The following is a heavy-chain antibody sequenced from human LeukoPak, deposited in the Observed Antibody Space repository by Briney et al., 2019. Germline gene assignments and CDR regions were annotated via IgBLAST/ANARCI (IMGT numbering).Heavy chain of an antibody. V-gene: IGHV3-64*01. CDR3: ARGGMTGDSSGYYYLFDY. CDR1: GFTFSTSA. CDR2: ISSNGGST. Sequence: GGSLRLSCAASGFTFSTSAMHWVRQAPGKGLEYVSAISSNGGSTYYANSVKGRFTISRDNSKNTLYLQMGSLRAEDMAVYYCARGGMTGDSSGYYYLFDYWGQGTLVTVSS. J-gene: IGHJ4*02. D-gene: IGHD3-22*01.